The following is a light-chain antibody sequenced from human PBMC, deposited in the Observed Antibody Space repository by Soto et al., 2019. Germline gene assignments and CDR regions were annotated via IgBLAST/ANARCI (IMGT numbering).Light chain of an antibody. V-gene: IGKV1-5*01. CDR1: QSISSW. CDR2: DAS. CDR3: QQYNSYSHT. Sequence: DIQMTQSPSTLSASVGDRVTITCRASQSISSWLAWYQQKPGKAPKLLIYDASSLESGVPSRFSGSGSGTEFTLTISSLQPDHFATYYCQQYNSYSHTFGPGTKVDIK. J-gene: IGKJ3*01.